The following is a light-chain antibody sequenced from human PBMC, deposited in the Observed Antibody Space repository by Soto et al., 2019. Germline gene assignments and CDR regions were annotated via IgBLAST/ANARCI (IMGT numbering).Light chain of an antibody. CDR2: DNN. J-gene: IGLJ2*01. CDR3: QSYDSSLSGSV. Sequence: QSVLTQPPSVSGAPGQRVIISCTGSSSNIGAGYDVHWYQQVPGTAPKLLISDNNNRPSGVPDRFSGSKSGTSASLAITGLQAEDEADYHCQSYDSSLSGSVFGGGTKLTVL. V-gene: IGLV1-40*01. CDR1: SSNIGAGYD.